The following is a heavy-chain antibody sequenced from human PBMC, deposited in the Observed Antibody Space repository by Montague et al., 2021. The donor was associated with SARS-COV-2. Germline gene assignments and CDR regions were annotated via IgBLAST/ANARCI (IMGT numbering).Heavy chain of an antibody. CDR3: ARHGKTRIAMIVVVIGYFDY. CDR1: GGSISSSSYD. Sequence: ETLSLTCTVSGGSISSSSYDWGWIRQPPGKGLEWIGSIYYSGSTYYNPSLKSRVTISVDTSKNQFSLKLSSVTAADTAVYYCARHGKTRIAMIVVVIGYFDYWGQGTLVTVSS. D-gene: IGHD3-22*01. V-gene: IGHV4-39*01. CDR2: IYYSGST. J-gene: IGHJ4*02.